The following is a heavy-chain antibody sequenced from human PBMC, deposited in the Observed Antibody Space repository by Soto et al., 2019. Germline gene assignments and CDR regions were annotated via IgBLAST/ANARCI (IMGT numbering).Heavy chain of an antibody. V-gene: IGHV3-48*01. D-gene: IGHD3-10*01. J-gene: IGHJ3*02. Sequence: GGSLRLSCAASGFTFSSYSMNWVRQAPGKGLEWVSYISSSSSTIYYADSVKGRFTISRDNAKNSLYLQMNSLRAEDTAVYYCASLYGSGSYYLRDAFDIWGQGTMVTVSS. CDR3: ASLYGSGSYYLRDAFDI. CDR1: GFTFSSYS. CDR2: ISSSSSTI.